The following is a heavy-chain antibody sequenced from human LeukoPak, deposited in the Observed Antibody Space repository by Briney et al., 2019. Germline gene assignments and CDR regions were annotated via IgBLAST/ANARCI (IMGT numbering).Heavy chain of an antibody. J-gene: IGHJ4*02. D-gene: IGHD3-3*01. V-gene: IGHV3-21*06. CDR2: MSTSSTYI. Sequence: GGSLRLSCAASGFNFRGYNMNWVRQAPGKGLEWVSSMSTSSTYIYYADSIKGRFTISRDDARSLLYLQMDSLRAEDTAVYYCARTMNDFWSARYPLALNYWGQGTLVTVSS. CDR3: ARTMNDFWSARYPLALNY. CDR1: GFNFRGYN.